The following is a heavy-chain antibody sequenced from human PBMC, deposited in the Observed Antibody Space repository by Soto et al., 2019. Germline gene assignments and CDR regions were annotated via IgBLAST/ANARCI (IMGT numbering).Heavy chain of an antibody. CDR2: IYHGVST. CDR3: PRLVPWVPYYYDSSPYTFENWFDP. V-gene: IGHV4-38-2*01. Sequence: SETLSLTCAVCGYSISSGYYWGWLRQPPGKGLEWIGSIYHGVSTYYNPSLNSRVTLSIDMTNNHVSLILNSVTAADKAVYYCPRLVPWVPYYYDSSPYTFENWFDPCGQGTLVAVSS. D-gene: IGHD3-22*01. CDR1: GYSISSGYY. J-gene: IGHJ5*02.